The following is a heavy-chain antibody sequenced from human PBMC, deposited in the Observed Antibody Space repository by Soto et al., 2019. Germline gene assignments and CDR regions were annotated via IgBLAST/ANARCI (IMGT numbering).Heavy chain of an antibody. Sequence: QVQLVQSGAEVKKPGSSVKVSCKASGGTFSSYAISWVRQAPGQGLEWMGGIIPFFGAANYAKKFQARVTITADESTSTVYRELSSLRSEDTAVYYCARDGIIMMAQRGGGYFDYWGQGPLVTVSS. CDR2: IIPFFGAA. CDR1: GGTFSSYA. CDR3: ARDGIIMMAQRGGGYFDY. D-gene: IGHD3-16*01. V-gene: IGHV1-69*12. J-gene: IGHJ4*02.